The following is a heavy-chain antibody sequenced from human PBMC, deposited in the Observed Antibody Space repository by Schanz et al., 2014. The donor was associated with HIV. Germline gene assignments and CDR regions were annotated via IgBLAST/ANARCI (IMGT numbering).Heavy chain of an antibody. D-gene: IGHD3-3*02. J-gene: IGHJ6*02. CDR1: GGTFSIYA. CDR3: ASAAFSSEYYYGMDV. Sequence: QVQLVQSGAEVKKPGSSVKVSCKASGGTFSIYAISWVRQAPGQGLEWMGGIIPIFGTANYAQKFQGRVTIIADETTSTDYMELSSMTSADTAVYFVASAAFSSEYYYGMDVWGQGTTVTVSS. V-gene: IGHV1-69*01. CDR2: IIPIFGTA.